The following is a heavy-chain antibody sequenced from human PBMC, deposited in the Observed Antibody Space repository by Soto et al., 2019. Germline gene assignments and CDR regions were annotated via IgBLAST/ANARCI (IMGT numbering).Heavy chain of an antibody. CDR1: GYTFTSYA. CDR3: AREPSNCTNGVCYYYGMDV. V-gene: IGHV1-3*02. J-gene: IGHJ6*02. Sequence: ASVKVSCKASGYTFTSYAMHWVRQAPGQRLEWMGWSNAGNGNTKYSQEFQGRVTITRDTSASTAYMELSSLRSEDMAVYYCAREPSNCTNGVCYYYGMDVWGQGTTVTVSS. CDR2: SNAGNGNT. D-gene: IGHD2-8*01.